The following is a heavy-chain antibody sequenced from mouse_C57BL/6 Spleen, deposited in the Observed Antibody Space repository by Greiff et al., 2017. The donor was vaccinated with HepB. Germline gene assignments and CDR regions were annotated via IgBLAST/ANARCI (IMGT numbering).Heavy chain of an antibody. D-gene: IGHD1-1*01. CDR1: GYAFSSYW. V-gene: IGHV1-80*01. J-gene: IGHJ4*01. CDR2: IYPGDGDT. Sequence: VQRVESGAELVKPGASVKISCKASGYAFSSYWMNWVKQRPGKGLEWIGQIYPGDGDTNYNGKFKGKATLTADKSSSTAYMQLSSLTSEDSAVYFCARHGSSPYYYAMDYWGQGTSVTVSS. CDR3: ARHGSSPYYYAMDY.